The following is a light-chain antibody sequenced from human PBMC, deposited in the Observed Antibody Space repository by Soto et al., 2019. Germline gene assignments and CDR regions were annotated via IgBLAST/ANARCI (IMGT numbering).Light chain of an antibody. CDR1: SSDVGGYNY. J-gene: IGLJ2*01. CDR2: EVS. Sequence: QSALTQPASGSGSPGQSITISCTGTSSDVGGYNYVSWYQQHPGKAPKLMIYEVSNRPSGGSNRFSGSKTGNTASLTISGLQAEDEADYYCSSYTTNSTLVFGGGTKLTVL. CDR3: SSYTTNSTLV. V-gene: IGLV2-14*01.